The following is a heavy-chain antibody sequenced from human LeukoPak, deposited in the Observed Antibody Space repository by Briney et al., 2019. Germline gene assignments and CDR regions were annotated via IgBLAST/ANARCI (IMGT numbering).Heavy chain of an antibody. CDR2: IIPILGVA. CDR3: ARDPPAVTIDSSLDY. Sequence: SVKVSCKASGGTFSSYTISWVRQAPGQGLEWMGRIIPILGVANYAQKFQGRVTITADKSTSTAYMELSSLRSEETAVYYCARDPPAVTIDSSLDYWGQGTLVTVSS. D-gene: IGHD3-22*01. V-gene: IGHV1-69*04. J-gene: IGHJ4*02. CDR1: GGTFSSYT.